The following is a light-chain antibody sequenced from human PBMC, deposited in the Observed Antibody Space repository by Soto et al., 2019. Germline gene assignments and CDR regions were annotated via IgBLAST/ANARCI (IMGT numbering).Light chain of an antibody. CDR3: QQYGITPQSE. J-gene: IGKJ1*01. Sequence: IVLTQSPGTLSLSPGERATLSCRASQNVGSRYLAWYQQKPGQAPRLLCYGTSNRATGIPDRFSGSGSGTEFSLTISSLEPGDLALYYWQQYGITPQSEFGHETNMDI. V-gene: IGKV3-20*01. CDR2: GTS. CDR1: QNVGSRY.